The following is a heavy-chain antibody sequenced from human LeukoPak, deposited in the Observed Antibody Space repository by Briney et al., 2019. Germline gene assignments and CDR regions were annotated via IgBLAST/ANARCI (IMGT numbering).Heavy chain of an antibody. V-gene: IGHV3-30*14. J-gene: IGHJ4*02. D-gene: IGHD3-22*01. CDR2: ISYDGSNK. Sequence: GGSLRLSCAASGFTFSSYAMRWVRQAPGKGLEWVAVISYDGSNKYYADSVKGRFTISRDASKNTLFLQMNSLRADDTAVYYCARKTDSSGSGDYWGQGTLVTVSS. CDR3: ARKTDSSGSGDY. CDR1: GFTFSSYA.